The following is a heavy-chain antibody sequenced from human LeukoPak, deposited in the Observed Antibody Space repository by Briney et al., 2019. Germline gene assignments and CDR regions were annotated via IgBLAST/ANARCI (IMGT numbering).Heavy chain of an antibody. D-gene: IGHD4-23*01. CDR1: GVTLSSYA. CDR2: IGSSSSYI. Sequence: GGSLRLSCAASGVTLSSYAMSWARQAPGKGLEWVSSIGSSSSYIYYADSVKGRFSISRDNAKNSLYLQMNSLRAEDTAVYYCARGATVRTPPLDYWGQGTLVTVSS. J-gene: IGHJ4*02. CDR3: ARGATVRTPPLDY. V-gene: IGHV3-21*01.